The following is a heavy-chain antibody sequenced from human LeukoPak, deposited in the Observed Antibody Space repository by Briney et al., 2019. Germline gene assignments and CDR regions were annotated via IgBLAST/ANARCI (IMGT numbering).Heavy chain of an antibody. V-gene: IGHV1-69*13. J-gene: IGHJ6*02. D-gene: IGHD1-14*01. CDR1: GGTFSSYA. Sequence: ASAKVSCKASGGTFSSYAISWVRQAPGQGLEWMGGIIPIFGTANYAQKFQGRVTITADESTSTAYMELSSLRSEDTAVYYCARDITSYYYYGMDVWGQGTTVTVSS. CDR3: ARDITSYYYYGMDV. CDR2: IIPIFGTA.